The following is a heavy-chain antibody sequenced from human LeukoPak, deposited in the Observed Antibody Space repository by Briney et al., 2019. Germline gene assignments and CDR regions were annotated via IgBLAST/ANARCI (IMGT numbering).Heavy chain of an antibody. CDR3: ARYEQRPGVTASDP. D-gene: IGHD2-21*02. Sequence: GGSLRLSCAASGFTFNSYWMVWFRQAPGKGLVWVSCINPDGSWTLHADSVKGRFAISRDYARNTLYLQMNSLGVEDTAMYYCARYEQRPGVTASDPWSQGTLVTVSS. V-gene: IGHV3-74*01. J-gene: IGHJ5*02. CDR1: GFTFNSYW. CDR2: INPDGSWT.